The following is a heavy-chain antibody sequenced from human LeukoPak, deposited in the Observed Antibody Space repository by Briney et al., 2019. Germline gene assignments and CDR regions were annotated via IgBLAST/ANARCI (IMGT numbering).Heavy chain of an antibody. J-gene: IGHJ4*02. D-gene: IGHD3-3*01. V-gene: IGHV1-2*06. CDR3: ARDLSPGDFWSTATGY. CDR1: GYTFTGYY. CDR2: INPNSGGT. Sequence: ASVKVSCKVSGYTFTGYYMHWVRQAPGQGLEWMGRINPNSGGTNYAQKFQGRVTMTRDTSISTAYMELSSLRSEDTAVYYCARDLSPGDFWSTATGYWGQGTLVTVSS.